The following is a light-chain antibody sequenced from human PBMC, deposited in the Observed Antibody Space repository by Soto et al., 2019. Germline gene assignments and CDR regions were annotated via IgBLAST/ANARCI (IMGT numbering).Light chain of an antibody. V-gene: IGLV2-14*01. J-gene: IGLJ3*02. CDR2: EVS. Sequence: QSVLTQPASVSGSPGQWITISCTGTSSDVGGYNYVSWYQQHPGKAPKLMIYEVSNRPSGVSNRFSGSKSGNTASLTISGLQAEDEADYYCSSYTSSTWVFGGGTKLTVL. CDR1: SSDVGGYNY. CDR3: SSYTSSTWV.